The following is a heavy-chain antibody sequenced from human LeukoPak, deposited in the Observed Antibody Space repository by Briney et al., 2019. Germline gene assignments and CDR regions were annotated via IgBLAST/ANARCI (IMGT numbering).Heavy chain of an antibody. Sequence: PSQTLSLTCTVSGGSFSSGSYYWGWIRQPPGTGLEWIGYIYYSGSTNYNPSLKSRVTISVDTSKNQFSLKLSSVTAADTAVYYCARGYSSGWDAEYFQHWGQGTLVTVSS. CDR2: IYYSGST. V-gene: IGHV4-61*01. CDR1: GGSFSSGSYY. CDR3: ARGYSSGWDAEYFQH. J-gene: IGHJ1*01. D-gene: IGHD6-19*01.